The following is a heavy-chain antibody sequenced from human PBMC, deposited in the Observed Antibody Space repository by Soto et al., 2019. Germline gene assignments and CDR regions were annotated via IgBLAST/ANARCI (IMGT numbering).Heavy chain of an antibody. J-gene: IGHJ4*02. D-gene: IGHD2-15*01. Sequence: GGSLRLSCAASGFTFSSYAMHWVRQAPGKGLEWVAVISYDGSNKYYADSVKGRFTISRDNSKNTLYLQMNSLRAEDTAVYYCARDYGRYSPFDYWGQGTLVTVSS. CDR2: ISYDGSNK. CDR3: ARDYGRYSPFDY. CDR1: GFTFSSYA. V-gene: IGHV3-30-3*01.